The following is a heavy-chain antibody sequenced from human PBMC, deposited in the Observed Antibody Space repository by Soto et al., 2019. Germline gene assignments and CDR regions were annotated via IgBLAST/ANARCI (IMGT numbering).Heavy chain of an antibody. CDR1: GFTFSSYS. CDR2: ISSSSSTI. CDR3: ARDRGGYSGYDPGGYYYYYMDV. J-gene: IGHJ6*03. V-gene: IGHV3-48*01. Sequence: GGSLRLSCAASGFTFSSYSMNWVRQAPGKGLEWVSYISSSSSTIYYADSVNGRFTISRDNAKNSLYLQMNSLRAEDTAVYYCARDRGGYSGYDPGGYYYYYMDVWGKGTTVTVSS. D-gene: IGHD5-12*01.